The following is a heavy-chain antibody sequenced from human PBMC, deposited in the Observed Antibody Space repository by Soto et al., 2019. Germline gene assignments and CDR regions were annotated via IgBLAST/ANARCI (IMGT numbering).Heavy chain of an antibody. V-gene: IGHV3-23*01. CDR1: GFTFSSYA. CDR3: AKPIAVAGERYYYYYYGMDV. J-gene: IGHJ6*02. CDR2: ISGSGGST. Sequence: VGSLRLSCAASGFTFSSYAMSWVRQAPGKGLEWVSAISGSGGSTYYADSVKGRFTISRDNSKNTLYLQMNSLRAEDTAVYYCAKPIAVAGERYYYYYYGMDVWGQGTTVTVS. D-gene: IGHD6-19*01.